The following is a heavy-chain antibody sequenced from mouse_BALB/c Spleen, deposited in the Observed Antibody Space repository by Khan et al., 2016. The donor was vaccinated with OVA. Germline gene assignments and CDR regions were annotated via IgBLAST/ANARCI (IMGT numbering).Heavy chain of an antibody. Sequence: QVHVKQSGPGLVAPSQSLSITCTVSGFSLTSNGVHWVRQPPGKGLEWLGVLWAGGSTNYNSALMSGLSISKASPKSQVFLKMNSQHTDDTAMYYCARNRDPDYFDYWGQGTTLTVSS. CDR3: ARNRDPDYFDY. CDR2: LWAGGST. J-gene: IGHJ2*01. V-gene: IGHV2-9*02. CDR1: GFSLTSNG.